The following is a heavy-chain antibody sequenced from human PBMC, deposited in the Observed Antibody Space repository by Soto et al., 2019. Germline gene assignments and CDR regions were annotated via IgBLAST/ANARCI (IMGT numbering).Heavy chain of an antibody. CDR3: ARDRSGALDS. D-gene: IGHD3-22*01. Sequence: EVLLLESGGGLVQPGGSLRLSCAASGFTFNTFAMTWVRQAPGKGLEWVSALSGSGSLSYYADSVKGRFTISRDNSKTTMYLQINDLRVVETGVYFCARDRSGALDSWGQGTLVTVSS. V-gene: IGHV3-23*01. CDR2: LSGSGSLS. J-gene: IGHJ4*02. CDR1: GFTFNTFA.